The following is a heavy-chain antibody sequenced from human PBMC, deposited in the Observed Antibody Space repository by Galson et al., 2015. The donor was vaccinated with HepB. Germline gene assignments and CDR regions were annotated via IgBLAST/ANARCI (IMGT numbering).Heavy chain of an antibody. J-gene: IGHJ2*01. CDR2: ILYDGETK. CDR1: GFSFSSYA. D-gene: IGHD6-13*01. Sequence: SLRLSCAASGFSFSSYAMHWVRQPPGKGLEWVAHILYDGETKYYGDSVRGRFTISRDNSMLYLQMNSLRSEDTAVYYCTGHTSDQGILAQVYWYFDLWGLAPWSLSPQ. V-gene: IGHV3-30*03. CDR3: TGHTSDQGILAQVYWYFDL.